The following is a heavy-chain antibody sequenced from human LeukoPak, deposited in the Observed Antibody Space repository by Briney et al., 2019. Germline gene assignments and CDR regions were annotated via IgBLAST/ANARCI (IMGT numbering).Heavy chain of an antibody. J-gene: IGHJ3*02. CDR3: ARDVAYYYESSGYYSLGFDI. Sequence: GGSLRLSCAASGFTFNSMNWVRQAPGKGLEWVSPISSRSNYIYYPDSVKGRFTISRDNAKNPLYLQMNGLRAEDTAVYYCARDVAYYYESSGYYSLGFDIWGQGTMVTVSS. D-gene: IGHD3-22*01. V-gene: IGHV3-21*01. CDR2: ISSRSNYI. CDR1: GFTFNS.